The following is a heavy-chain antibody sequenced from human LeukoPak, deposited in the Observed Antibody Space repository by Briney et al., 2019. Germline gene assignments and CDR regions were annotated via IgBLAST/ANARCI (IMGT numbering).Heavy chain of an antibody. V-gene: IGHV3-7*01. CDR1: GFTFRSYW. J-gene: IGHJ4*02. CDR3: ARDGRWLQSPGY. D-gene: IGHD5-24*01. Sequence: PGGSLRLSCAVSGFTFRSYWMSWVRQAPGKGLEWVANIKQDASEKHYVDSVKGRFTISRDNAKNSLYLEMSSLRAEDTAVYYCARDGRWLQSPGYWGQGTLVTVSS. CDR2: IKQDASEK.